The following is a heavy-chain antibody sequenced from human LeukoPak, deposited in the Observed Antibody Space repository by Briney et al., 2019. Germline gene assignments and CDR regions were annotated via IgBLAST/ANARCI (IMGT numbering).Heavy chain of an antibody. J-gene: IGHJ4*02. CDR3: AREGSQSASGTYPGND. V-gene: IGHV3-21*06. D-gene: IGHD1-26*01. Sequence: GGSLRLSCEASGFTFNTYSMNWARQAPGKGLERVSSIDSSGGYMFYADSVKGRFIISRDNAKDSLYLQMNRLRAEDTAVYYCAREGSQSASGTYPGNDWGQGTLVTVSS. CDR1: GFTFNTYS. CDR2: IDSSGGYM.